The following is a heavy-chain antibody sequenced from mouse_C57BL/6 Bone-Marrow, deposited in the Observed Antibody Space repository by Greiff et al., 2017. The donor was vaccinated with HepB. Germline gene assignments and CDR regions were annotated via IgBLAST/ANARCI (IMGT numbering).Heavy chain of an antibody. J-gene: IGHJ1*03. CDR3: ARRITTVVAIYWYFDV. V-gene: IGHV1-26*01. CDR1: GYTFTDYY. Sequence: EVQLQQSGPELVKPGASVKISCKASGYTFTDYYMNWVKQSHGKSLEWIGDINPNNGGTSYNQKFKGKATLTVDKSSSTAYMELRSLTSEDSAVYYCARRITTVVAIYWYFDVWGTGTTVTVSS. D-gene: IGHD1-1*01. CDR2: INPNNGGT.